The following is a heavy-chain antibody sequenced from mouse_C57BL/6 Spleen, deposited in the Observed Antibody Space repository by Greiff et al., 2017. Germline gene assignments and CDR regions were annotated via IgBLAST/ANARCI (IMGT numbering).Heavy chain of an antibody. Sequence: EVPLQESGPELVKPGASVKMSCKASGYTFTDYNMHWVKQSHGKSLEWIGYINPNNGGPSYNQKFKGKATLTVNKSSSTAYMALRSLTSEDSAVYYCARDPYYYGSSLYYFDYGGQGTTLTVSS. CDR2: INPNNGGP. CDR1: GYTFTDYN. J-gene: IGHJ2*01. CDR3: ARDPYYYGSSLYYFDY. D-gene: IGHD1-1*01. V-gene: IGHV1-22*01.